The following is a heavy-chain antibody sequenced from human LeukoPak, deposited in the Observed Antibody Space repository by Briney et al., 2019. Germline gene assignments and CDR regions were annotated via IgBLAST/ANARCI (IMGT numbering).Heavy chain of an antibody. D-gene: IGHD3-22*01. Sequence: PSETLSLTCTVSGGSISSYYWSWIRQPPGKGLEWIGYIYYSGSTNYNPSLKSRVTISVDTSKNQFPLKLSSVTAADTAVYYCARHADYYDSSGYFDYWGQGTLVTVSS. CDR1: GGSISSYY. V-gene: IGHV4-59*08. CDR2: IYYSGST. CDR3: ARHADYYDSSGYFDY. J-gene: IGHJ4*02.